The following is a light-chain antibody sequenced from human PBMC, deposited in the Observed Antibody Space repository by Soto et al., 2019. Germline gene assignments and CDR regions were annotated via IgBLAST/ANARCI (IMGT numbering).Light chain of an antibody. J-gene: IGKJ4*01. CDR1: QGIAPY. CDR3: QKYNSAPLT. Sequence: DVQMTQSPSSLSAFGGDKVTITCRASQGIAPYLAWFQQKPGKVPKLLIYATSTLQSGVPSRFSGSGSGTDFPLTISSLQPEDVGTYYCQKYNSAPLTFGGGTKVEIK. CDR2: ATS. V-gene: IGKV1-27*01.